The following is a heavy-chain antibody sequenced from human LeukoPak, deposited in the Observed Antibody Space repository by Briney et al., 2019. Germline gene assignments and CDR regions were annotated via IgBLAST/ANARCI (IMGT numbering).Heavy chain of an antibody. CDR3: ARDHRGYSYGPVHYYFDY. D-gene: IGHD5-18*01. Sequence: SETLSLTCTVSGGSISSGDYYWSWIRQPPGKGLEWIGYIYYSGSTYYNPSLKSRVTISVDTSKNQFSLKLSSVTAADTAVYYCARDHRGYSYGPVHYYFDYWGQGTLVTVSS. J-gene: IGHJ4*02. V-gene: IGHV4-30-4*01. CDR1: GGSISSGDYY. CDR2: IYYSGST.